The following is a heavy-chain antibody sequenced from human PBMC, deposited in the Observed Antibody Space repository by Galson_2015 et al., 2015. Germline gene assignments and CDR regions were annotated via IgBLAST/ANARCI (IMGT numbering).Heavy chain of an antibody. Sequence: SLRLSCAASGFTFSSYAMSWVRQAPGKGLEWVAAISGSGGATYYADSVKGRFTISRDKSKSTLYLQTNGLRAGDTAVYYCAKEGYSGYDLAYFDYWGQGTLVTVSS. J-gene: IGHJ4*02. V-gene: IGHV3-23*01. D-gene: IGHD5-12*01. CDR1: GFTFSSYA. CDR3: AKEGYSGYDLAYFDY. CDR2: ISGSGGAT.